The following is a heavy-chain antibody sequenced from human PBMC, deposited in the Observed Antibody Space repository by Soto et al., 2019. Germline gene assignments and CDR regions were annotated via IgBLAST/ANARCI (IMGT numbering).Heavy chain of an antibody. CDR1: GFTFSDYY. CDR2: ISSSGSTI. Sequence: GGSLRLSCAASGFTFSDYYMSWIRQAPGKGLEWVSYISSSGSTIYYGDSVKGRFTISRDNAKNSLYLQMNSLRAEDTAVYYCARVFSVTTSYYYYYVDVWGKGTTVTVSS. V-gene: IGHV3-11*01. CDR3: ARVFSVTTSYYYYYVDV. J-gene: IGHJ6*03. D-gene: IGHD4-17*01.